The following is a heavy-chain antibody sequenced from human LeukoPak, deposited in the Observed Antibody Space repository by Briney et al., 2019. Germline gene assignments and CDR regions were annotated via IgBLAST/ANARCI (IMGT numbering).Heavy chain of an antibody. Sequence: PSETLSLTCTVSGGSISSYYWSWIRQPPGKGLEWIGYIYYSGSTNYNPSLKSRVTISVDTSKNQFSLKLSSVTAADTAVYYCARLSWRSIAWWLHKGGYFDYWGQGTLVTVSS. D-gene: IGHD5-12*01. CDR1: GGSISSYY. V-gene: IGHV4-59*08. CDR2: IYYSGST. CDR3: ARLSWRSIAWWLHKGGYFDY. J-gene: IGHJ4*02.